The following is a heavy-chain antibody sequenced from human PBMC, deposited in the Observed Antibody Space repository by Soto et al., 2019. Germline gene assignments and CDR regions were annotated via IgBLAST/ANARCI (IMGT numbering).Heavy chain of an antibody. J-gene: IGHJ5*02. V-gene: IGHV4-30-4*01. Sequence: ASETLSLTCTVSGDSINNYDHFWTWIRQKPGEGLEWIGYIYYSGATYYSPSLKTRVSMSLHKSQNYFSLQLTSVTAADSAVYYCATTNGAYSYDSVSWGQGTLVTVS. CDR1: GDSINNYDHF. D-gene: IGHD3-22*01. CDR2: IYYSGAT. CDR3: ATTNGAYSYDSVS.